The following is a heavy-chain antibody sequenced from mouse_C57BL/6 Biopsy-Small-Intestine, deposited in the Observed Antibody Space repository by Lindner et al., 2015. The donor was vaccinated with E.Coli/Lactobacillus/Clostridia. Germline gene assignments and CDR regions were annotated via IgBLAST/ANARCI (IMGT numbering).Heavy chain of an antibody. J-gene: IGHJ4*01. CDR2: INPSVGST. CDR3: ARALAAAPLIN. CDR1: GYTSTSYY. D-gene: IGHD3-1*01. V-gene: IGHV1-53*01. Sequence: SVKVSCKASGYTSTSYYMHWVRQAPGQGLEWMGIINPSVGSTNYAQKFQGRVTMTRDTSTNTVYMELSSLRSEDTAVYYCARALAAAPLINWGQGTLVTVSS.